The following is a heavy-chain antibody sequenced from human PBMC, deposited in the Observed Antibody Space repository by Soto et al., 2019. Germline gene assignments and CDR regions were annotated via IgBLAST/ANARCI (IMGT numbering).Heavy chain of an antibody. Sequence: QVQLVQSGAEVKKPGASVKVSCKASGYTFTSYAMHWVRQAPGQRLEWMGWINAGNGNTKYSQKFQGRVTITRDTSASTAYMELSSLRSEDTAVYYCARSLASPYYYYGMDVWGQGTTVTVSS. CDR2: INAGNGNT. J-gene: IGHJ6*02. CDR3: ARSLASPYYYYGMDV. V-gene: IGHV1-3*01. CDR1: GYTFTSYA.